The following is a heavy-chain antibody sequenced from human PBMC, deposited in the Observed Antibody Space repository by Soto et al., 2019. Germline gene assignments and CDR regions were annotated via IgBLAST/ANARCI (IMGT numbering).Heavy chain of an antibody. J-gene: IGHJ4*02. V-gene: IGHV4-34*01. CDR1: GGSFSGYI. CDR2: INHSGSA. D-gene: IGHD2-2*01. CDR3: ARVPER. Sequence: PSETLSLTCDVYGGSFSGYIWSWIRQTPGKGLQWIGQINHSGSAYYNPSLKSRVTISVDRSKNQFSLKLSSVTAADTAVYYCARVPERWGQGTLVTVSS.